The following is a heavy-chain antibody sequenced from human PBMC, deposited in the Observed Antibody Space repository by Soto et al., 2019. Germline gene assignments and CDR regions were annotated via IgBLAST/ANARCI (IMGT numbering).Heavy chain of an antibody. CDR1: GFTVSSNY. CDR2: IYSGGST. J-gene: IGHJ3*02. CDR3: ARYCSGGSCYANAFDI. V-gene: IGHV3-66*01. Sequence: VQLVESGGGLVQPGGSLRLSCAASGFTVSSNYMSWVRQAPGKGLEWVSVIYSGGSTYYADSVKGRFTISRDNSKNTLYLQMNSLRAEDTAVYYCARYCSGGSCYANAFDIWGQGTMVTVSS. D-gene: IGHD2-15*01.